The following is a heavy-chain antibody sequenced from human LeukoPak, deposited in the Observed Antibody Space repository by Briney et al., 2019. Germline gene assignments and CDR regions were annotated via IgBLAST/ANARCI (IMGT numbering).Heavy chain of an antibody. CDR3: AKSIFAIFGVVTLGMDV. V-gene: IGHV3-23*01. CDR1: GFTFSSYA. D-gene: IGHD3-3*01. CDR2: ISGSGGST. J-gene: IGHJ6*02. Sequence: TGGSLRLPCAASGFTFSSYAMSWVRQAPGKGLEWVSAISGSGGSTYYADSVKGRFTISRDNSKNTLYLQMNSLRAEDTAVYYCAKSIFAIFGVVTLGMDVWGQGTTVTVSS.